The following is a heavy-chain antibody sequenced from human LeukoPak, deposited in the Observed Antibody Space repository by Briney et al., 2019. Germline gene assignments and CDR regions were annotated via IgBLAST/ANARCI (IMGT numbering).Heavy chain of an antibody. CDR3: AKAPRRYYYDSSGYGYFDY. V-gene: IGHV3-23*01. D-gene: IGHD3-22*01. CDR1: GFTFSSYA. J-gene: IGHJ4*02. CDR2: ISGSGGST. Sequence: GGSLRLSCAASGFTFSSYAMSWVRQAPGKGLEWVSAISGSGGSTYYADSVKGRFTISRDNSKNTLYLQMNSLRAEDTAVYYCAKAPRRYYYDSSGYGYFDYWGQGTLVTVSS.